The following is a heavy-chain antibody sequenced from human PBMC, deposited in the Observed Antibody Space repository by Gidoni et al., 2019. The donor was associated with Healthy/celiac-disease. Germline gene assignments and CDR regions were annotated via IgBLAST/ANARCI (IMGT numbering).Heavy chain of an antibody. CDR2: IVVGSGNT. CDR3: AADHSSGPFDY. CDR1: GFTFTNSA. Sequence: QMQLVQSGPEVKKPGTSVKVSCKDTGFTFTNSAVQWVRQARGQRLEWIGWIVVGSGNTNYAQKFQERVTITRDMSTSTAYMELSSLRSEDTAVYYCAADHSSGPFDYWGQGTLVTVSS. V-gene: IGHV1-58*01. D-gene: IGHD6-19*01. J-gene: IGHJ4*02.